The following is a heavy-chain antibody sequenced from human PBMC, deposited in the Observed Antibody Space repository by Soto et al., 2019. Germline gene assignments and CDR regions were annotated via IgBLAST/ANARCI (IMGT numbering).Heavy chain of an antibody. D-gene: IGHD3-10*01. CDR1: GFTFSSYG. CDR3: ARDGFGELSMDELGCFYP. J-gene: IGHJ5*02. Sequence: QVQLVESGGGVVQPGRSLRLSCAASGFTFSSYGMHWVRQAPGKGLEWVAVIWYDGSNKYYADSVKGRFTISRDNSKNTLYLQMNSLRAEDTAVYYCARDGFGELSMDELGCFYPWGQGTLVTVSS. V-gene: IGHV3-33*01. CDR2: IWYDGSNK.